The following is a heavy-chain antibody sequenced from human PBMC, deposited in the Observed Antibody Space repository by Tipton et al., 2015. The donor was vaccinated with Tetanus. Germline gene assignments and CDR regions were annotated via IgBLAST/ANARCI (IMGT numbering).Heavy chain of an antibody. CDR2: IYPGDSDT. Sequence: QLVQSGAEVKKPGESLKISCKGSGYSFTSYWIGWVRQMPGKGLEWMGIIYPGDSDTRYSPPFQGQVTISADKSISTAYLQWSSLKASDTAMYYCASPSLAYCGGDCLGGFDYWGQGTLVTVSS. V-gene: IGHV5-51*01. D-gene: IGHD2-21*02. CDR1: GYSFTSYW. CDR3: ASPSLAYCGGDCLGGFDY. J-gene: IGHJ4*02.